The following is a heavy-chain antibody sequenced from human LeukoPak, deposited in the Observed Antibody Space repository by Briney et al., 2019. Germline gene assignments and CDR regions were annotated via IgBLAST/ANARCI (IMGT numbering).Heavy chain of an antibody. V-gene: IGHV1-46*01. CDR3: AREERGGSDYGVNIDY. CDR1: GYTFTSYY. Sequence: ASVKVSCKASGYTFTSYYMHWVRQAPGRGLEWMGIINPSGGSTSYAQKFQGRVTMTRDTSTSTVYMELSSLRSEDTAVYYCAREERGGSDYGVNIDYWGQGTLVTVSS. J-gene: IGHJ4*02. CDR2: INPSGGST. D-gene: IGHD4-17*01.